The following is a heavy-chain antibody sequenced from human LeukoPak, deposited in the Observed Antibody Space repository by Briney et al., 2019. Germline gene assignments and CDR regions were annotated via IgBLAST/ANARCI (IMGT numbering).Heavy chain of an antibody. Sequence: GESLKISCQGSGYSFTSSWIGWVRQMPGKGLEWMGIIYPGDSDTKYSPSFQGQVTISADKSISTAYLQWSSLKASDTAMYYCARFSVGGTYYPNYWGQGTLVSVSS. J-gene: IGHJ4*02. D-gene: IGHD1-26*01. CDR3: ARFSVGGTYYPNY. V-gene: IGHV5-51*01. CDR1: GYSFTSSW. CDR2: IYPGDSDT.